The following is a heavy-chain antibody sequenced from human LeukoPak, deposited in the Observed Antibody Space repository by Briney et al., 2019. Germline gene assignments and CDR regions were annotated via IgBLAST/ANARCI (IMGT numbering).Heavy chain of an antibody. D-gene: IGHD6-19*01. CDR3: ATVWLGWQFDY. Sequence: SETLSLTCTVSGGSISSSSYYWGWIRQPPGKGLEWIGEINHSGSTNYNPSLKSRVTISVDTSKNQFSLKLSSVTAADTAVYYCATVWLGWQFDYWGQGTLVTVSS. J-gene: IGHJ4*02. V-gene: IGHV4-39*07. CDR1: GGSISSSSYY. CDR2: INHSGST.